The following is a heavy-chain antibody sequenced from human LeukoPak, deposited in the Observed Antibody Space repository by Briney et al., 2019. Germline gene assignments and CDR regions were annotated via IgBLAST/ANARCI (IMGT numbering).Heavy chain of an antibody. CDR1: GGSISSSSYY. J-gene: IGHJ4*02. CDR3: ARGSQLAVAVNY. CDR2: IYYSGST. D-gene: IGHD6-19*01. V-gene: IGHV4-39*01. Sequence: SETLSLTCTVSGGSISSSSYYWGWIRQPPGKGLEWIGSIYYSGSTYYNPSLKSRVTISVDTSKNQFSLKLSSVTAADTAVYYCARGSQLAVAVNYWGQGTLVIVSS.